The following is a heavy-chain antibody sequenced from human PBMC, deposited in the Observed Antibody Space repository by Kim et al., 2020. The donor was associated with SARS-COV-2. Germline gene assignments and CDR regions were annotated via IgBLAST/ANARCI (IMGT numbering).Heavy chain of an antibody. V-gene: IGHV3-30*18. D-gene: IGHD3-10*01. CDR2: ISYDERNK. CDR3: AKGRNPADASFGEPEFDY. CDR1: GFTFSTYG. Sequence: GGSLRLSCVASGFTFSTYGMHWVRQAPGKGLEWVAFISYDERNKYFADSVKGRFTISRDNSKNTLNLQMNSLRTEDTAVYYCAKGRNPADASFGEPEFDYWGQGTLVTVSS. J-gene: IGHJ4*02.